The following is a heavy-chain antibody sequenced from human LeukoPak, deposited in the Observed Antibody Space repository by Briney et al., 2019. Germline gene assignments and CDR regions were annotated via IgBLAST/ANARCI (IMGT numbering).Heavy chain of an antibody. Sequence: SETLSLTCTVSGYSISSGSAWGWIRQAPGKGLEWIGNIHYSGSTFYSPSLKSRVTISVDTSKNQFSLKLNSVTAADTAVYYCARDSAPMSHMDYWGQGTLVTVSS. J-gene: IGHJ4*02. CDR2: IHYSGST. CDR1: GYSISSGSA. V-gene: IGHV4-38-2*02. D-gene: IGHD2-2*01. CDR3: ARDSAPMSHMDY.